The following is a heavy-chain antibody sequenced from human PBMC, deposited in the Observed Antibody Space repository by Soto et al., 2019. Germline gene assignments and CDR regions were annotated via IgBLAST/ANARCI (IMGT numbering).Heavy chain of an antibody. V-gene: IGHV3-30*18. CDR3: AKHGIAVVPGAGSGSGWYVDY. CDR2: ISYDGSNE. D-gene: IGHD2-2*01. CDR1: GFTFTSYG. Sequence: ESGGGVVQPGRSLRLSCAASGFTFTSYGIHWVRQAPGKGLEWVAFISYDGSNEFYADSVKGRFTISRDNSKNTLYLQMNSLRAEDTAVYYCAKHGIAVVPGAGSGSGWYVDYWGQGTLVTVSS. J-gene: IGHJ4*02.